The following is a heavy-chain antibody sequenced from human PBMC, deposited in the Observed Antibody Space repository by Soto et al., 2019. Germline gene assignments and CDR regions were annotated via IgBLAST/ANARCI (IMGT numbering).Heavy chain of an antibody. CDR2: IYYSGST. CDR1: GGSISSYY. Sequence: SETLSLTCTVSGGSISSYYWSWIRQPPGKGLEWIGYIYYSGSTNYNPSLKSRVTISVDTSKNQFSLKLSSVTAADTAVYYCARGNSSSWYLGPRNWFDPWGQGTLVTVSS. D-gene: IGHD6-13*01. CDR3: ARGNSSSWYLGPRNWFDP. J-gene: IGHJ5*02. V-gene: IGHV4-59*01.